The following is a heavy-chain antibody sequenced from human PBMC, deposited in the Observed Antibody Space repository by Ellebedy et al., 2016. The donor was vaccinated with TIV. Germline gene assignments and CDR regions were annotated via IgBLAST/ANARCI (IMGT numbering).Heavy chain of an antibody. CDR3: ARDQEAVAGTTYYYYGMDV. CDR1: GFTFSSYE. J-gene: IGHJ6*02. V-gene: IGHV3-48*03. Sequence: PGGSLRLSCAASGFTFSSYEMNWVRQAPGKGLEWVSYISSSGSTIYYADSVKGRFTISRDNAKNSLYLQMNSLRAEDTAVYYCARDQEAVAGTTYYYYGMDVWGQGTTVTVSS. D-gene: IGHD6-19*01. CDR2: ISSSGSTI.